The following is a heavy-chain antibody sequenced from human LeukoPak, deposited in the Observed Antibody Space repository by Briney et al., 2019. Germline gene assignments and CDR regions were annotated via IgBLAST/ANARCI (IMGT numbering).Heavy chain of an antibody. CDR2: IPYDGSNK. Sequence: PGGSLRLSCAASGFTFSSYAMHGVRQAPGKGLEWGAVIPYDGSNKYYADSVKGRFTISRDNSKNTLYLQMNSLRAEDTAVYYCARDRIAVALNWFDPWGQGTLVTVSS. D-gene: IGHD6-19*01. CDR1: GFTFSSYA. CDR3: ARDRIAVALNWFDP. V-gene: IGHV3-30*16. J-gene: IGHJ5*02.